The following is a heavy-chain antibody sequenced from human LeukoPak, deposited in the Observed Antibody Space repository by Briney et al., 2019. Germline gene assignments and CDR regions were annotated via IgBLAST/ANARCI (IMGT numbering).Heavy chain of an antibody. V-gene: IGHV1-18*01. J-gene: IGHJ3*02. CDR3: ARSTMYYYDSSGYYPDAFDI. CDR1: GYTFTSYY. CDR2: ISAYNGNT. D-gene: IGHD3-22*01. Sequence: ASVKVSCKASGYTFTSYYMHWVRQAPGQGLEWMGWISAYNGNTNYAQKLQGRVTMTTDTSTSTAYMELRSLRSDDTAVYYCARSTMYYYDSSGYYPDAFDIWGQGTMVTVSS.